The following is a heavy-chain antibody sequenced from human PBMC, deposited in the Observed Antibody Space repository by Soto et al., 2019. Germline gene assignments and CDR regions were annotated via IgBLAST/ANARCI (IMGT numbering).Heavy chain of an antibody. V-gene: IGHV4-38-2*01. D-gene: IGHD6-25*01. J-gene: IGHJ6*02. CDR1: GYSISSGHS. CDR3: APLPRLAGMDV. Sequence: SETLSLTCSVSGYSISSGHSWGWIRQPPGKGLGWIGSIFHTGSTYYNPSLKSRVTLSVDTSKNQFSLKLSSLTAADTAVYFWAPLPRLAGMDVWGEGTTVTVSS. CDR2: IFHTGST.